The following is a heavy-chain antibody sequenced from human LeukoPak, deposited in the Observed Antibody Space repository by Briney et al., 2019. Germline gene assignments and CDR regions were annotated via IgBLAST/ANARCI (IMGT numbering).Heavy chain of an antibody. D-gene: IGHD1-1*01. V-gene: IGHV3-30*03. Sequence: GGSLRLSYAASGFTFSSYGMHWVRQAPGKGLEWVAVISYDGSNKYYADSVKGRFTISRDNSKNTLYLQMNSLRAEDTAVYYCARGPQLELDYWGQGTLVTVSS. CDR2: ISYDGSNK. CDR1: GFTFSSYG. J-gene: IGHJ4*02. CDR3: ARGPQLELDY.